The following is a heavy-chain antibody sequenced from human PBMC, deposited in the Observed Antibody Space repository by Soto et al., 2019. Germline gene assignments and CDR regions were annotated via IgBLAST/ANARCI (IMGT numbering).Heavy chain of an antibody. CDR2: ISSSSSYI. CDR3: AKGGWQWLVD. V-gene: IGHV3-21*01. J-gene: IGHJ4*02. Sequence: GGSLRLSCAASGFTFSSYCMNWVRQAPGKGLEWVSSISSSSSYIYYADSVRGRFTISRDNAKNSLYLQMNSLRAEDTAVYYCAKGGWQWLVDWGQGTLVTVSS. D-gene: IGHD6-19*01. CDR1: GFTFSSYC.